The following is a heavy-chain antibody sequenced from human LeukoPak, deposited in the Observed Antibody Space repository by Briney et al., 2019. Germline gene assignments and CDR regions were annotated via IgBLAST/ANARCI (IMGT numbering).Heavy chain of an antibody. D-gene: IGHD3-10*01. J-gene: IGHJ4*02. V-gene: IGHV4-59*01. CDR1: GGSISSYY. Sequence: PSETLSHTCTVSGGSISSYYWSWIRQPPGKGLEWIGYIYYSGSTNYNPSLKSRVTISVDTSKNQFSLKLSSVTAADTAVYYCARAPWPTYYYGSGSWYFDYWGQGTLVTVSS. CDR3: ARAPWPTYYYGSGSWYFDY. CDR2: IYYSGST.